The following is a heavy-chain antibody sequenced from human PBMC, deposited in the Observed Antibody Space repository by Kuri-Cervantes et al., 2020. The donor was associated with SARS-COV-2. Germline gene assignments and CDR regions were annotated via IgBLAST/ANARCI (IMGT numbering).Heavy chain of an antibody. CDR2: INHSGST. D-gene: IGHD2-2*01. J-gene: IGHJ6*02. V-gene: IGHV4-34*01. Sequence: GSLRLSCAVYGGSFSDYYWNWIRQPPGRGLEWIGEINHSGSTNYNPSLKSRVTISVDTSKNQFSLKLSSVTAADTAVYYCARVSDLGYCSSTSCYGADDYYYYGMGVWGQGTTVTVSS. CDR3: ARVSDLGYCSSTSCYGADDYYYYGMGV. CDR1: GGSFSDYY.